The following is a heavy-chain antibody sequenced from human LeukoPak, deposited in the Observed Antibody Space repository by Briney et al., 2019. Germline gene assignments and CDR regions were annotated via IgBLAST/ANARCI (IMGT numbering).Heavy chain of an antibody. V-gene: IGHV4-39*01. Sequence: PSETLSLTCTVSGDSSRSRSYCWGWIRQPPGKGLEWIGSIYNSGSTYYRPSLKSRVTMSVDTSTHQFSLELSSVTAADTAVYYCARHIQWLSSYYFDYWGPGILVTVSS. CDR3: ARHIQWLSSYYFDY. J-gene: IGHJ4*02. D-gene: IGHD6-19*01. CDR2: IYNSGST. CDR1: GDSSRSRSYC.